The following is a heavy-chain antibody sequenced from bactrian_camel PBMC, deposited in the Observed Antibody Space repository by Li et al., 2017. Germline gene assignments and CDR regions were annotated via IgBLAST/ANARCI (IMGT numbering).Heavy chain of an antibody. D-gene: IGHD2*01. V-gene: IGHV3S53*01. CDR2: IDKYGIV. J-gene: IGHJ4*01. CDR1: EYIGSSHC. CDR3: ASRRPCSDYPGPKPPSQQNDYYY. Sequence: HVQLVESGGGSVQAGASLRLSCVVSEYIGSSHCMAWFRQAPGNEREEVASIDKYGIVNYEDSVKGRFAISKDNAKNTLWLQMDSLKPEDTAMYYCASRRPCSDYPGPKPPSQQNDYYYWGQGTQVTVSS.